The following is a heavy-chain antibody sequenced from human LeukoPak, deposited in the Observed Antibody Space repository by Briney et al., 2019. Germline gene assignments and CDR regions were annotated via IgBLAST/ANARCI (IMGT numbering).Heavy chain of an antibody. J-gene: IGHJ4*02. CDR2: IIPIFGTA. Sequence: ASVKVSCKASGGTFSSYAISWVRQAPGQGLEWMGGIIPIFGTANYAQKFQGRVTITADESTSTAYMELSSLRSEDTAVYYCARVDYYDSSGYYYFDYWGQGTLVTVSS. CDR1: GGTFSSYA. V-gene: IGHV1-69*13. D-gene: IGHD3-22*01. CDR3: ARVDYYDSSGYYYFDY.